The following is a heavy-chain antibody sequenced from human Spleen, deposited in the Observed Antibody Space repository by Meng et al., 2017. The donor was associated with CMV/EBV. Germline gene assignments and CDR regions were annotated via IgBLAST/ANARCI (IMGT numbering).Heavy chain of an antibody. D-gene: IGHD2-2*01. CDR2: INPKSGDT. Sequence: ASVKVSCKASGYTFTNFGISWVRQAPGQGLEWMGWINPKSGDTNYAQKFQGRVTMTRDTSISTAYMDLNRLRSDDTAVYYCARVESSISCYWYYWGQGTLVTVSS. V-gene: IGHV1-2*02. CDR3: ARVESSISCYWYY. CDR1: GYTFTNFG. J-gene: IGHJ4*02.